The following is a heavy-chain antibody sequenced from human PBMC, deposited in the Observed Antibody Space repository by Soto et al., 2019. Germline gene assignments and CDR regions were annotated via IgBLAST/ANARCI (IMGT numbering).Heavy chain of an antibody. D-gene: IGHD3-10*01. Sequence: QLQLQESGPGLVKPSETLSLTCTVSGGSISSSSYYWGWIRQPPGKGLEWIGSIYYSGSTYYNPSLKSRVTISVDTSKNQFSLKLSSVTAADTAVYYCARQSFESSGSYLSYGMDVWGQGTTVTVSS. J-gene: IGHJ6*02. CDR2: IYYSGST. V-gene: IGHV4-39*01. CDR1: GGSISSSSYY. CDR3: ARQSFESSGSYLSYGMDV.